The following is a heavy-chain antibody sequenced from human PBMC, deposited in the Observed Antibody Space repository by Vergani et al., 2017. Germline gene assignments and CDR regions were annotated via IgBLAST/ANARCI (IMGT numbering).Heavy chain of an antibody. V-gene: IGHV3-30*02. D-gene: IGHD2/OR15-2a*01. CDR1: GFTFSNIG. J-gene: IGHJ5*01. CDR3: AEYLRDATDGLPDS. CDR2: IGKDGINT. Sequence: QVQLVESAGGVVQPGGSPRLSCAASGFTFSNIGMHWIRQAPGKGLEWVVYIGKDGINTRYRDAVKGRFTVSRDNSKDIPYLQMDSLRSEDTALYYCAEYLRDATDGLPDSWGPGALVIVAS.